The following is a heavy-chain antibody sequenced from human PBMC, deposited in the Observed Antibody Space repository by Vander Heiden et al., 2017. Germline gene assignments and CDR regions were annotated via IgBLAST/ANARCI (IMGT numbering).Heavy chain of an antibody. CDR3: AGDDLLSGSAY. V-gene: IGHV4-4*02. D-gene: IGHD1-26*01. CDR2: IYHSGNT. Sequence: VQLQESGPGLVKPSGTLSLTCAVSGVSISVNNWCSGVRQTPGKGLEWIGEIYHSGNTNYNPSLQSRVSISLDKSKNQFSLTLTSVTAADTAMYYCAGDDLLSGSAYWGQGTLVTVSS. J-gene: IGHJ4*02. CDR1: GVSISVNNW.